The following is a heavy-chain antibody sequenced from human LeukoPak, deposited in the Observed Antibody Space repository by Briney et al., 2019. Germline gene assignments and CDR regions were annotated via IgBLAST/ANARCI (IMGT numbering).Heavy chain of an antibody. CDR2: INPNSGGT. CDR1: GYTSTGYY. CDR3: ALGSTTGRHAFDI. D-gene: IGHD1-26*01. Sequence: ASVKVSCKASGYTSTGYYMHWVRQAPGQGLEWMGRINPNSGGTNYAQKFQGRVTMTRDTSISTAYMELSRLRSDDTAVYYCALGSTTGRHAFDIWGQGTMVTVSS. V-gene: IGHV1-2*06. J-gene: IGHJ3*02.